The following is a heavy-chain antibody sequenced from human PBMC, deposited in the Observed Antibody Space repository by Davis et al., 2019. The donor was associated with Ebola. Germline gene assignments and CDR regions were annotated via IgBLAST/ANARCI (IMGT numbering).Heavy chain of an antibody. V-gene: IGHV3-33*06. Sequence: PGGSLRLSCAASGFTFSSYGMHWVRQAPGKGLEWVAVIWYDGSNKYYADSVKGRFTISRDNSKNTLYLQMNSLRAEDTAVYYCAKDRGSVVVVAGDAFDIWGQGTMVTVSS. CDR2: IWYDGSNK. J-gene: IGHJ3*02. CDR3: AKDRGSVVVVAGDAFDI. D-gene: IGHD2-15*01. CDR1: GFTFSSYG.